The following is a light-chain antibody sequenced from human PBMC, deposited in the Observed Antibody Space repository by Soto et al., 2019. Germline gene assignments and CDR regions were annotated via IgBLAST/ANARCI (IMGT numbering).Light chain of an antibody. CDR3: QQRNNWPPIT. CDR1: QSVSSY. CDR2: DAS. J-gene: IGKJ5*01. Sequence: EIVLTQSPGTLSLYPGERATLSCRASQSVSSYLAWYQQRPGQAPRLLIYDASNRATGIPARFSGSGSGTDFTLTIDNLEPEDFAIYYCQQRNNWPPITFGQGTRLENK. V-gene: IGKV3-11*01.